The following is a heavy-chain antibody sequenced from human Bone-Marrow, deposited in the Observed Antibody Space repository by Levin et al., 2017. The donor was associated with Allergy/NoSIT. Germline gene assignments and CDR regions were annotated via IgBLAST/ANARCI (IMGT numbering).Heavy chain of an antibody. V-gene: IGHV3-23*01. J-gene: IGHJ4*02. Sequence: LSLTCAASGFTFSSHTMNWVRQAPGRGLEWVSSIGATGEHAFYAGSVRGRFTISRDNSKSLLFLQMSRLRAEDTALYYCTRDRPFSDFDYWGQGSQVTVSS. CDR1: GFTFSSHT. CDR2: IGATGEHA. CDR3: TRDRPFSDFDY. D-gene: IGHD2/OR15-2a*01.